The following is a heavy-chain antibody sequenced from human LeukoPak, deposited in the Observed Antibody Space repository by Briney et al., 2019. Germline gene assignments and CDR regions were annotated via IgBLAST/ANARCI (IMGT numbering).Heavy chain of an antibody. CDR2: IYHSGST. D-gene: IGHD1-26*01. CDR1: GYSISSGYY. V-gene: IGHV4-38-2*02. CDR3: ARGVRVVGATVAFDI. J-gene: IGHJ3*02. Sequence: NPSETLSLTCTVSGYSISSGYYWGWIRQPPGKGLEWIGSIYHSGSTYYNPSLKSRVTISVDTSKNQFSLKLSSVTAADTAVYYCARGVRVVGATVAFDIWGQGTMVTVSS.